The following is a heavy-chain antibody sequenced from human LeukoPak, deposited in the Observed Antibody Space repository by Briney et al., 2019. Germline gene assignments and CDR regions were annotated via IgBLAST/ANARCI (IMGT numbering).Heavy chain of an antibody. CDR2: IRPDGRET. V-gene: IGHV3-74*01. J-gene: IGHJ4*02. CDR1: GFPFPNPW. Sequence: GGSWRLSCAASGFPFPNPWMHWFAKAPGKELFWVSRIRPDGRETNHAGSVKGRFTISRDNAKNTLYLQMNSLGDEDTAVYYCGRDAVLGSGSVDYWGQGVLVTVSS. CDR3: GRDAVLGSGSVDY. D-gene: IGHD3-10*01.